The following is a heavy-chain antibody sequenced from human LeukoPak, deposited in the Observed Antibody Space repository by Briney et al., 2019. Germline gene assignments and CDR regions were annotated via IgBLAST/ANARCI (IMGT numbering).Heavy chain of an antibody. CDR1: AYTFTDYY. CDR3: ARDGVCSSTSCYHYYYYGMDV. Sequence: ASVKVSCKASAYTFTDYYVHWVRQAPGQGLEWMGRINPSSGDTNYAQNFQGRVTMTRDTSISTAYMELSRLRSDDTAVYYCARDGVCSSTSCYHYYYYGMDVWGQGTTVTVSS. CDR2: INPSSGDT. V-gene: IGHV1-2*06. J-gene: IGHJ6*02. D-gene: IGHD2-2*01.